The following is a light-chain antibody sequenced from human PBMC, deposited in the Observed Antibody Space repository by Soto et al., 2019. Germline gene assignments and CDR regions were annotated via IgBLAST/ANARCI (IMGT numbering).Light chain of an antibody. CDR3: QQTYSSLWT. V-gene: IGKV1-39*01. Sequence: DIQMTQSPSSLSASVGDRVTITCRASQSISSFVNWYQQKPGKAPKLLISAASSLQSGVSSRFTASGSGTDCTLTISSLQPEDFATYYCQQTYSSLWTFGQGTKVEIK. CDR1: QSISSF. J-gene: IGKJ1*01. CDR2: AAS.